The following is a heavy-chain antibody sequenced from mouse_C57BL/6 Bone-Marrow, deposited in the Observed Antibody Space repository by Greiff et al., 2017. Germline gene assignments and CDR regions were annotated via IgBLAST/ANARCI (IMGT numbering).Heavy chain of an antibody. CDR3: ARHDYDYDRDFAY. CDR1: GFTFSSYT. CDR2: ISGGGGNT. J-gene: IGHJ3*01. V-gene: IGHV5-9*01. Sequence: DVMLVESGGGLVKPGGSLKLSCAASGFTFSSYTMSWVRQTPEKGLEWVATISGGGGNTYYPDSVKGRFTISRDNAKNTLYLQMSSLRSEDTAMYYCARHDYDYDRDFAYWGQGTLVTVSA. D-gene: IGHD2-4*01.